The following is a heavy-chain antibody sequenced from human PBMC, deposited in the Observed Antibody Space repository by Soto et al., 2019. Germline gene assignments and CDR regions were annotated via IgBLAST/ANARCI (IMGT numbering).Heavy chain of an antibody. CDR1: GGSITGFDHY. Sequence: SLTCTVSGGSITGFDHYWSWIRQPPGRGLEWIGYLHFSGNSYYNPSLNSRAAISLETSKRQFSLNLRSVTAADTAVYYSARGAAGSTRNQYYFDYWGQGTLVTVSS. J-gene: IGHJ4*02. D-gene: IGHD6-13*01. V-gene: IGHV4-30-4*01. CDR2: LHFSGNS. CDR3: ARGAAGSTRNQYYFDY.